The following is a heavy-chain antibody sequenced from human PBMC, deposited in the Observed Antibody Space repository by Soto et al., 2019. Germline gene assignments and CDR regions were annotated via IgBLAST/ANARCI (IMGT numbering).Heavy chain of an antibody. J-gene: IGHJ4*02. D-gene: IGHD6-13*01. CDR2: MSYSGYS. CDR1: GGSISSSTYY. V-gene: IGHV4-39*01. Sequence: SETLSLTCTVSGGSISSSTYYWVWIRQPPGKGLEWIGSMSYSGYSYYNPSLRSRVTTSVDTSKNQFSLKLSSVTAADTAVYYCARLGFGSSWFRPFDSWGPGTLVTVSS. CDR3: ARLGFGSSWFRPFDS.